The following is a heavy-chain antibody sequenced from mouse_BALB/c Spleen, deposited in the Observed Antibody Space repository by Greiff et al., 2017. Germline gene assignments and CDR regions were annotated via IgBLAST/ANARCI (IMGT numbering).Heavy chain of an antibody. J-gene: IGHJ4*01. D-gene: IGHD2-14*01. Sequence: EVKLVESGGGLVKPGGSLKLSCAASGFTFSDYYMYWVRQTPEKRLEWVATISDGGSYTYYPDSVKGRFTISRDNAKNNLYQQVSSLKSEDTAMYYCAKVTYYRYDGYAMDYWGQGTSVTVSS. CDR2: ISDGGSYT. CDR3: AKVTYYRYDGYAMDY. CDR1: GFTFSDYY. V-gene: IGHV5-4*02.